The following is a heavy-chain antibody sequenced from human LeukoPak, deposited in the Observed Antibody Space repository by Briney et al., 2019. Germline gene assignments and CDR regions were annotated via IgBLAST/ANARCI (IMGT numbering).Heavy chain of an antibody. V-gene: IGHV1-2*02. Sequence: EASVKASCKASGYTFTAYYIHWVRQAPGQGLEWMGWINPNSGGTNYAQKFQGRVTMTRDTSISTAYMELSRLRSDDTAVYYCARLPDSQGNWFDPWGQGTLVTVSS. J-gene: IGHJ5*02. CDR2: INPNSGGT. D-gene: IGHD3-22*01. CDR1: GYTFTAYY. CDR3: ARLPDSQGNWFDP.